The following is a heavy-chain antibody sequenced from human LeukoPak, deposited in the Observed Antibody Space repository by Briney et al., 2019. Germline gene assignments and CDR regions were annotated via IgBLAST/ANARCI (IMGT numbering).Heavy chain of an antibody. D-gene: IGHD1-26*01. CDR2: MYHSGST. CDR1: GGSIRSSNYY. CDR3: ARDLHGIVGAPSY. Sequence: SETLSLTCTVSGGSIRSSNYYWGWIRQPPGKGLEWIGSMYHSGSTYYNPSLKSRVTISVDTSKNQFSFKVNSVTAADTAIYYCARDLHGIVGAPSYWGQGTLVTVSS. J-gene: IGHJ4*02. V-gene: IGHV4-39*07.